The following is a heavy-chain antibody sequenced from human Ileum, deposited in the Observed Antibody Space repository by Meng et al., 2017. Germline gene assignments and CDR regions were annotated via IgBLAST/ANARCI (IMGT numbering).Heavy chain of an antibody. V-gene: IGHV4-39*01. J-gene: IGHJ5*02. CDR3: ARLIDSSSYLGWFDP. D-gene: IGHD6-6*01. Sequence: QLQLQESGPGLVKSSETLSLTFTVPGGPIRSNSYYWAWIRQLPGTGPEWIGSIHSSGDTYYNPSLESRVTISVDTSKNQFSLKMRSVTAADTAVYYCARLIDSSSYLGWFDPWGHGTLVTVSS. CDR2: IHSSGDT. CDR1: GGPIRSNSYY.